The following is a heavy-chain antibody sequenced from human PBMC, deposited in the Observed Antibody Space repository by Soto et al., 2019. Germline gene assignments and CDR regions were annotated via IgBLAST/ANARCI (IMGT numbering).Heavy chain of an antibody. J-gene: IGHJ6*04. V-gene: IGHV3-23*01. Sequence: GGSLRLSCAASGFTFSNFAMNWVRQAPGKGLEWVSGISASGASTTYADSVKGRFTISRDNSKNTLYLQMNSLRAEDTGVYYCAKESSASRVSYYYAMDVWGKGTKVT. CDR1: GFTFSNFA. D-gene: IGHD3-10*01. CDR3: AKESSASRVSYYYAMDV. CDR2: ISASGAST.